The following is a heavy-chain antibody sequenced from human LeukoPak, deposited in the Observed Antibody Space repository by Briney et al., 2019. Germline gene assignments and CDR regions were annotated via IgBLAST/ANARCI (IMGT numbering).Heavy chain of an antibody. CDR2: ISGSGGST. CDR3: AKASVVVVVAATLSSWFDP. D-gene: IGHD2-15*01. Sequence: PGGSLRLSCAASGFTFSSYAMSWARQAPGKGLEWVSAISGSGGSTYYADSVKGRFTISRDNSKNTLYLQMNSLRAEDTAVYYCAKASVVVVVAATLSSWFDPWGQGTLVTVSS. J-gene: IGHJ5*02. CDR1: GFTFSSYA. V-gene: IGHV3-23*01.